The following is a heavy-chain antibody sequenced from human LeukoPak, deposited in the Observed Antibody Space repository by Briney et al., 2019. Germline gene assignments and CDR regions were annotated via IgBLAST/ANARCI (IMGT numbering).Heavy chain of an antibody. D-gene: IGHD3-3*01. V-gene: IGHV3-33*08. J-gene: IGHJ2*01. CDR3: ARDGEWSWYFDL. CDR2: LWYVSDK. CDR1: GFIFSDYY. Sequence: GGSLRLSCAASGFIFSDYYMTWIRQAPGKGLEWVAGLWYVSDKYYADSVKGRFTISRDTSKKTLYLQMSSLRSEDTAVYYCARDGEWSWYFDLWGRGTLVTVSS.